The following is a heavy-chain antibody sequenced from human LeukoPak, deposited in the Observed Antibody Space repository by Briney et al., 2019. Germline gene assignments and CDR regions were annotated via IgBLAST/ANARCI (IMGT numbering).Heavy chain of an antibody. Sequence: ASVKVSCKASGGTFSSYAISWVRQAPGQGLEWMGGIIPIFGTANYAQKFQGRVTITADESTSTAYMELSGLRSEDTAVYYCAREVVIGPYYFDYWGQGTLVTVSS. J-gene: IGHJ4*02. CDR1: GGTFSSYA. CDR3: AREVVIGPYYFDY. D-gene: IGHD3-22*01. V-gene: IGHV1-69*13. CDR2: IIPIFGTA.